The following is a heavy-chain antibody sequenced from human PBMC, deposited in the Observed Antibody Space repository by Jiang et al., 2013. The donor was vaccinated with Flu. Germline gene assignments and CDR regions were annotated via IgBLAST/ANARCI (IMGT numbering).Heavy chain of an antibody. D-gene: IGHD6-19*01. CDR1: GFSFSSYW. J-gene: IGHJ4*02. V-gene: IGHV3-7*01. CDR3: ARDVPRTAVAVYFDY. Sequence: RLSCVVSGFSFSSYWMSWVRQAPGKGLERVANINQDGSEKDYVDSVKGRFTISRDNGKKALFLQMNSLRDEDTAVYYCARDVPRTAVAVYFDYWGQGALVTVSS. CDR2: INQDGSEK.